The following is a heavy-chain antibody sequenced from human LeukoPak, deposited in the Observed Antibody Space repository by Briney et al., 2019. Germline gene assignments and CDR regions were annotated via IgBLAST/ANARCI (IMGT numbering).Heavy chain of an antibody. J-gene: IGHJ6*02. CDR3: ARARTVSFYSYGMDV. CDR2: ISAYNCNT. Sequence: ASVQGSCKACLYTYTRYGFNWVRQAPCQGNAWMGWISAYNCNTYYIQRLQGRVTMTTDPSTSTAYMELRSLRSDDTAVYYYARARTVSFYSYGMDVWGQGATVTVS. CDR1: LYTYTRYG. D-gene: IGHD4-17*01. V-gene: IGHV1-18*01.